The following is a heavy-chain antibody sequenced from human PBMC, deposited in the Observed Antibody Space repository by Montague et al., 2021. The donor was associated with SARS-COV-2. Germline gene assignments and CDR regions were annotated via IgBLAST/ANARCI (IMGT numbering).Heavy chain of an antibody. CDR2: ISYDGSNQ. V-gene: IGHV3-30*18. Sequence: SLRLSCAASGFTFSSYGMHWVRQAPGKGLEWVAVISYDGSNQYYADSVQGRFSISRDNSKNTLYLQMNSLRAEDTAVYYCAKQPPALTHVYYYYGMDVWGQGTPVTVSS. J-gene: IGHJ6*02. CDR1: GFTFSSYG. CDR3: AKQPPALTHVYYYYGMDV.